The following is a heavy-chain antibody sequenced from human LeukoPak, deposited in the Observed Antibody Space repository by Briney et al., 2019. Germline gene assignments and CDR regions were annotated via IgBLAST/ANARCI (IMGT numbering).Heavy chain of an antibody. CDR2: IYSSGST. V-gene: IGHV4-59*08. Sequence: SETLSLTCTVSGGSISGYYWTWIRQPPGKGLEWIGYIYSSGSTNYNPSLKSRVTISVDTSKNQFSLRLSSVTAADTAVYYCARHRYTSSSSYFDFWGQETLVTVSS. J-gene: IGHJ4*02. CDR3: ARHRYTSSSSYFDF. CDR1: GGSISGYY. D-gene: IGHD6-6*01.